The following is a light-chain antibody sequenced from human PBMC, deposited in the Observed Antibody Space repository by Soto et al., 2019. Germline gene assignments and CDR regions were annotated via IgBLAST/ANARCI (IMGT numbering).Light chain of an antibody. V-gene: IGLV2-14*01. CDR2: GVS. Sequence: QSALTQPASVSGSLEQWITISCTGTSSDFGVYNYFSWYQQHPGKAPKLMVWGVSNGPSGVSNRFSASKSGNTASLTISGLQAEDEADYYCSSYTTSNTWLFGGGTKVTVL. CDR3: SSYTTSNTWL. CDR1: SSDFGVYNY. J-gene: IGLJ3*02.